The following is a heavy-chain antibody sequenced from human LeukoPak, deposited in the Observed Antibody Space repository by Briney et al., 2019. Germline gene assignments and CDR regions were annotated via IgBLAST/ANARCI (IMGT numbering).Heavy chain of an antibody. CDR3: ARDRGYYYGSGSYYLFDY. CDR1: GFTFSDYY. V-gene: IGHV3-11*01. J-gene: IGHJ4*02. CDR2: ISSSGSTI. Sequence: GGSLRLSCAASGFTFSDYYMSWIRQAPGKGLEWVSYISSSGSTIYYADSVKGRFTIARGNAKNSLYLQMNSLRAEDTAVYYCARDRGYYYGSGSYYLFDYWGQGTLVTVSS. D-gene: IGHD3-10*01.